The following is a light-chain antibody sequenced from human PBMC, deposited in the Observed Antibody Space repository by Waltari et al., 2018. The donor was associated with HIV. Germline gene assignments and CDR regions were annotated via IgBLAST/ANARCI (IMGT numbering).Light chain of an antibody. Sequence: QSALTQPRPVSGSPGQSVTIPCTGTSSDVGGYNYVSWYQQHPGKAPKFMIYDVNKRPSGVPDRFSGSKSGNTASLTISGLQAEDEADYYCCSYADNYPVVFGGGTKLTVL. J-gene: IGLJ2*01. CDR3: CSYADNYPVV. CDR1: SSDVGGYNY. V-gene: IGLV2-11*01. CDR2: DVN.